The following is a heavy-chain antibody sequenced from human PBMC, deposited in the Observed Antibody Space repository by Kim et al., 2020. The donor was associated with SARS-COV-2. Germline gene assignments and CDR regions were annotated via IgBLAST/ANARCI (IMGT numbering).Heavy chain of an antibody. D-gene: IGHD3-9*01. V-gene: IGHV3-23*01. CDR3: ARGASDIFTGDDH. J-gene: IGHJ4*02. Sequence: SVRGRITISRDTSKNILYLQRNSLSADDTAVYYCARGASDIFTGDDHWGQGTLVTVSS.